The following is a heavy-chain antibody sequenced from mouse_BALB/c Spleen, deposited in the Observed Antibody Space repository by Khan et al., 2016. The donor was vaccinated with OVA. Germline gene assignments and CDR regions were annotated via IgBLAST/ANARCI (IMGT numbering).Heavy chain of an antibody. CDR1: GFTFSNYA. Sequence: EVELVESGGGLVQPGGSLKLSCAASGFTFSNYAMSWVRQTPEKRLEWVASISSGGSTYYLDSVKGRFTISRDNARNILYLQMISLRSEDAAMYYCARDYWFAYWGQGTLVTVSA. V-gene: IGHV5-6-5*01. J-gene: IGHJ3*01. CDR2: ISSGGST. CDR3: ARDYWFAY.